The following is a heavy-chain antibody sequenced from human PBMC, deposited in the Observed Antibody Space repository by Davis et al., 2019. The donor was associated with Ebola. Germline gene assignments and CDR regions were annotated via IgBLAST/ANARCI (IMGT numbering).Heavy chain of an antibody. V-gene: IGHV3-21*04. CDR2: ISSSSSYI. CDR1: GFTFSSYA. CDR3: TISSSGLDY. J-gene: IGHJ4*02. D-gene: IGHD2-8*02. Sequence: GESLKISCAASGFTFSSYAMSWVRQAPGKGLEWVSSISSSSSYIYYADSVKGRFTISRDNAKNSLYLQMNSLKTEDTAVYYCTISSSGLDYWGQGTLVTVSS.